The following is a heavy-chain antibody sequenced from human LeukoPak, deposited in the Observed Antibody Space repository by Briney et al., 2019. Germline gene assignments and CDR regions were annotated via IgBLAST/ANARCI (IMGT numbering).Heavy chain of an antibody. D-gene: IGHD4-23*01. J-gene: IGHJ3*02. V-gene: IGHV3-9*01. CDR1: GFTFDDYA. CDR2: ISWNSGSI. Sequence: GGSLRLSCEASGFTFDDYAMHWVRQAPGKGLEWVSGISWNSGSIGYADSVKGRFTISGDNAKNSLYLQMNSLRAEDTALYYCAKDIDGVVRAFDIWGQGTMVTVSS. CDR3: AKDIDGVVRAFDI.